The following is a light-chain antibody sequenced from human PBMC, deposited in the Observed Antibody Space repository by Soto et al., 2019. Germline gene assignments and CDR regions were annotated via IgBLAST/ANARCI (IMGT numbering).Light chain of an antibody. CDR3: QQYNNQES. CDR1: QSVTYD. V-gene: IGKV3-15*01. CDR2: GTS. J-gene: IGKJ4*01. Sequence: EIVMTQSPATLSVSPGGSATLSCRASQSVTYDLAWYQQRPGQAPRLLIYGTSSRATGVPARFSGSGSGTHFTLTITSLESEDFAVYYCQQYNNQESFGGGTKV.